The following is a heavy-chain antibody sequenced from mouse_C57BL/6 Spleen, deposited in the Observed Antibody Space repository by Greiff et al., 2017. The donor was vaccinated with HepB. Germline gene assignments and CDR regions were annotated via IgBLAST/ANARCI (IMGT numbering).Heavy chain of an antibody. Sequence: LKQPGAELVKPGASVKLSCKASGYTFTSSWMHWVKQRPGQGLEWIGMIHPNSGSTNYNEKFKSKATLTVDKSSSTAYMQLSSLTSEDSSVYSCARSGSGYFDYWGQGTTLTVSS. CDR1: GYTFTSSW. V-gene: IGHV1-64*01. CDR2: IHPNSGST. D-gene: IGHD3-2*02. CDR3: ARSGSGYFDY. J-gene: IGHJ2*01.